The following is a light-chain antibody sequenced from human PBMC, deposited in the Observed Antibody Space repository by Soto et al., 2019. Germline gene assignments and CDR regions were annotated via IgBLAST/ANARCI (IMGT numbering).Light chain of an antibody. V-gene: IGKV3-11*01. CDR2: DAS. J-gene: IGKJ4*01. Sequence: EIVLTQSPATLSLSPGERATLSCRASQSVSSSYLAWYQQKPGQAPRLLIYDASNRATGIPARFSGSGSGTDLTLTISSLDPADFAIYYCQQRSNWPLTFGGGTKVEIK. CDR1: QSVSSSY. CDR3: QQRSNWPLT.